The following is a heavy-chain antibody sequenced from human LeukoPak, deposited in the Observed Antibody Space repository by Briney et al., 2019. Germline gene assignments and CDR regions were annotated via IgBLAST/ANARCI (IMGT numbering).Heavy chain of an antibody. V-gene: IGHV3-23*01. Sequence: GGSLRLSCAASGFTFSSCAMSWVRQAPGKGLVWVSRINTDGSITNYADSVKGRFTISRDNSKNTLYLQMNSLRADDTAVYYCVCRIGGAPQWGQGTLVTVSS. CDR1: GFTFSSCA. CDR3: VCRIGGAPQ. D-gene: IGHD1-26*01. CDR2: INTDGSIT. J-gene: IGHJ4*02.